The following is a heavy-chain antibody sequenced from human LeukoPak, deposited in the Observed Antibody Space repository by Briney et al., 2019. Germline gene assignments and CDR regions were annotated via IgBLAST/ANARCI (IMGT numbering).Heavy chain of an antibody. Sequence: SGTLSLTCAVSGGSISSSSWWSWVRQPPGKGLEWIGEIYHSGSTNYNPSLKSRVTISVDKSKNQFSLKLSSVTAADTAVYYCARDVLPRGYSGYDTDYWGQGTLVTVSS. CDR3: ARDVLPRGYSGYDTDY. J-gene: IGHJ4*02. V-gene: IGHV4-4*02. CDR2: IYHSGST. CDR1: GGSISSSSW. D-gene: IGHD5-12*01.